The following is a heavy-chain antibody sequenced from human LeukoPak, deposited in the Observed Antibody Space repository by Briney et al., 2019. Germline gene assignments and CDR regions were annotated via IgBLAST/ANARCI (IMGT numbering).Heavy chain of an antibody. Sequence: ASVKVSCKASGYTFTGYYMHWVRQAPGQGLEWMGWMNPNSGNTGYAQKFQGRVTMTRNTSISTAYMELSSLRSEDTAVYYCATHYSRDAFDIWGQGTMVTVSS. CDR2: MNPNSGNT. J-gene: IGHJ3*02. CDR1: GYTFTGYY. V-gene: IGHV1-8*02. D-gene: IGHD5-18*01. CDR3: ATHYSRDAFDI.